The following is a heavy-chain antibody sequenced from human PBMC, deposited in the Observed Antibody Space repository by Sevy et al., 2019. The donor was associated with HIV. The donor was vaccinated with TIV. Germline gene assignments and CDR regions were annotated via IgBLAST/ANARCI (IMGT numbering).Heavy chain of an antibody. D-gene: IGHD3-22*01. Sequence: GGSLRLSCTASGFTFGDYAVGWFRQAPGKGLEWVSFIRRRAFGGSIEYAASVKGRFTISKDDSQSTAYLQMNSLKTENSAVSDGTRAEQYEYDSTSYYAYFDYWGQGTLVTVSS. CDR3: TRAEQYEYDSTSYYAYFDY. CDR2: IRRRAFGGSI. V-gene: IGHV3-49*03. J-gene: IGHJ4*02. CDR1: GFTFGDYA.